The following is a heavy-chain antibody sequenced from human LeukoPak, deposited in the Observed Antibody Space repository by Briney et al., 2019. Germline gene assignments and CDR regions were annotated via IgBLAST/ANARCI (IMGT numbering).Heavy chain of an antibody. CDR1: GYSISSGYY. D-gene: IGHD2-2*01. Sequence: PSETLSLTCTVSGYSISSGYYWGWLRQPPGKGLEWIGSIYHSGSTYYNPSLKSRVTISVDTSKNQFSLKLSSVTAADTAVYYCASDIVVVPAAIDMAKFDYWGQGTLVTVSS. CDR2: IYHSGST. J-gene: IGHJ4*02. CDR3: ASDIVVVPAAIDMAKFDY. V-gene: IGHV4-38-2*02.